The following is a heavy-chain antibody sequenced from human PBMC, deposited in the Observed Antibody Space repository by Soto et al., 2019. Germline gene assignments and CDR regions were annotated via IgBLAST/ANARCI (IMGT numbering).Heavy chain of an antibody. CDR3: TADVTVAATVY. V-gene: IGHV3-15*01. CDR1: GFTFSNAW. Sequence: EVQLVESGGGLVKPGGSLRLSCAASGFTFSNAWMSWVRQAPGKGLEWVGRIKSKTDGGTTDYAAPVKGRFTISRDDSNNSLYLQMNSLKTEDTAVYYCTADVTVAATVYWGQGTLVTVSS. J-gene: IGHJ4*02. D-gene: IGHD6-19*01. CDR2: IKSKTDGGTT.